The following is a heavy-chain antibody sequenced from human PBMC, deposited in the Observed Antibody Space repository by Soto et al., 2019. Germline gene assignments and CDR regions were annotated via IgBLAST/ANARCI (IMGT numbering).Heavy chain of an antibody. CDR2: INAGNGNT. CDR3: ARDKSSGWYEVDY. D-gene: IGHD6-19*01. Sequence: ASVKVSFKASGYTFTSYAMHWVRQAPGQRLEWMGWINAGNGNTKYSQKFQGRVTITRDTSASTAYMELSSLRSEDTAVYYCARDKSSGWYEVDYWGQGTLVTVSS. J-gene: IGHJ4*02. V-gene: IGHV1-3*01. CDR1: GYTFTSYA.